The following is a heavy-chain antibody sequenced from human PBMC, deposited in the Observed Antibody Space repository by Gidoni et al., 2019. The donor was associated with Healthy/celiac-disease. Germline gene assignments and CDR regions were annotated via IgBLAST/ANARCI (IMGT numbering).Heavy chain of an antibody. CDR2: IWYDGSNK. D-gene: IGHD3-10*01. J-gene: IGHJ4*02. Sequence: QVQPVESGGGVVQPGRSLRLSSAASGFTCSSYGMPWVRQAPGKGMEWVAVIWYDGSNKYYADSVKGRFTISRDNSKNTLYLQMNSLRAEDTAVYYCARDRGSFDYWGQGTLVTVSS. CDR3: ARDRGSFDY. CDR1: GFTCSSYG. V-gene: IGHV3-33*01.